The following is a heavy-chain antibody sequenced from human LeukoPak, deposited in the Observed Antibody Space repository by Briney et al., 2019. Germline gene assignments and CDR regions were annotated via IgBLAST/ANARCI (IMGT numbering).Heavy chain of an antibody. CDR3: STRTAATGRSFDY. J-gene: IGHJ4*02. Sequence: PGGSLRLSCAASGFSFINAWMSWVRQAPGKGLEWVGRIKSKADGATTDYAAPVKGRFTISRDDSKNTLYLQMNSLKTEDTAVYYCSTRTAATGRSFDYWGQGTLVTVSS. CDR1: GFSFINAW. CDR2: IKSKADGATT. V-gene: IGHV3-15*01. D-gene: IGHD1-26*01.